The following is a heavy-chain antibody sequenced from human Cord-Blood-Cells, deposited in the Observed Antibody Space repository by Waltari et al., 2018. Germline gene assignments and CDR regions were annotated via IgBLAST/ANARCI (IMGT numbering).Heavy chain of an antibody. D-gene: IGHD3-16*01. Sequence: EVQLVESGGGLVQPGRSLRLSCAASGFTFDDYAMHWVRQAPGKGLEWVSGSSWNSGSIGYADSVKGRFTISRDNAKNSLYLQMNSLRAEDTALYYCAKDMRYILGRDAFDIWGQGTMVTVSS. CDR3: AKDMRYILGRDAFDI. J-gene: IGHJ3*02. V-gene: IGHV3-9*01. CDR1: GFTFDDYA. CDR2: SSWNSGSI.